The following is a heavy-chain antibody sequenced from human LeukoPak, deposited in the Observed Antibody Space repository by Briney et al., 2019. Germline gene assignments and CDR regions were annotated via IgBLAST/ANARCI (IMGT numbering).Heavy chain of an antibody. CDR3: ARQVRSFCTYSDRYPYYFDY. CDR1: GDSISSSGHY. CDR2: VYNSGST. V-gene: IGHV4-39*01. J-gene: IGHJ4*02. Sequence: SSETLSLTCSVSGDSISSSGHYWGWIRQSPGKGLEWIGSVYNSGSTYYNPSHKSRVTIFVDTSKNQVSLRLSSVTAADTAVYYCARQVRSFCTYSDRYPYYFDYWGQGTPVTVSS. D-gene: IGHD1-26*01.